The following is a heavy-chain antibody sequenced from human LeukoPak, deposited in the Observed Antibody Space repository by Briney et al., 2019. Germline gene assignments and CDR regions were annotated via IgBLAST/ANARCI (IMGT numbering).Heavy chain of an antibody. D-gene: IGHD6-13*01. CDR1: GYTFTSYY. J-gene: IGHJ4*02. CDR3: ARGYSSSWYLGCFDY. CDR2: INPSGGST. Sequence: ASVKVSCRASGYTFTSYYMHWVRQAPGQGLEWMGIINPSGGSTSYAQKFQGRVTVTRDMSTSTVYMELSSLRSEDTAVYYCARGYSSSWYLGCFDYWGQGTLVTVSS. V-gene: IGHV1-46*01.